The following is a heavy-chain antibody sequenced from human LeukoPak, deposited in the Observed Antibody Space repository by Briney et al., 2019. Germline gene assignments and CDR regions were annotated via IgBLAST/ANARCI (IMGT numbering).Heavy chain of an antibody. CDR2: IYYSGST. J-gene: IGHJ5*02. D-gene: IGHD3-22*01. CDR3: ARGRPPSLYDSSGTNWFDP. V-gene: IGHV4-39*01. CDR1: GGSISSSSYY. Sequence: SETLSLTCTVSGGSISSSSYYWGWIRQPPGKGLEWIGSIYYSGSTYYNPSLKSRVTISVDTSKNQFSLKLSSVTAADTAVYYCARGRPPSLYDSSGTNWFDPWGQGTLVTVSS.